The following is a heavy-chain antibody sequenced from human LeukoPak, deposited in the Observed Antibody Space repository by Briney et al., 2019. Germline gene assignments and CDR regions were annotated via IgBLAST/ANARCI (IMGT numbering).Heavy chain of an antibody. CDR1: GYTFTGYY. D-gene: IGHD3-10*01. CDR2: INPDSGVT. Sequence: ASVKVSCKASGYTFTGYYIHWVRQAPGQGLEWMGWINPDSGVTNYAQKFQGRVTMTRDTSISTAYMELSRLRSDDTAVYYCARDGYYYGSGSQAYYMDVWGKGTTVTISS. J-gene: IGHJ6*03. V-gene: IGHV1-2*02. CDR3: ARDGYYYGSGSQAYYMDV.